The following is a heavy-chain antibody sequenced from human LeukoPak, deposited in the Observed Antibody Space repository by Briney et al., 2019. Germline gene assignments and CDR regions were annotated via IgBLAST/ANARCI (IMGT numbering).Heavy chain of an antibody. Sequence: GGSLRLSCAASGFTFSDYYMSWIRQAPGKGLVWVLRTENDGSRTFYADSVKGRFTVSRDNAKNTLYLQMNSLTVEDTGVYYCARSDWFDPWGQGTLVTVSS. CDR3: ARSDWFDP. J-gene: IGHJ5*02. CDR2: TENDGSRT. CDR1: GFTFSDYY. V-gene: IGHV3-74*01.